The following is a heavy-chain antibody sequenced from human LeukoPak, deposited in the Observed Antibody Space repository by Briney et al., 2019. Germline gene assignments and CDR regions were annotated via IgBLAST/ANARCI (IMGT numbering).Heavy chain of an antibody. CDR2: IYYSGST. V-gene: IGHV4-59*01. J-gene: IGHJ4*02. Sequence: PSETLSLTRTVSRGSLSSYYWSWIRQPPGKGLEWIGYIYYSGSTNYNPSLKSRVTISVDTSKNQFSLKLSTVTAADTDVYYCASTSYLNPHFDYWGQGTLVTVSS. CDR1: RGSLSSYY. CDR3: ASTSYLNPHFDY. D-gene: IGHD1-14*01.